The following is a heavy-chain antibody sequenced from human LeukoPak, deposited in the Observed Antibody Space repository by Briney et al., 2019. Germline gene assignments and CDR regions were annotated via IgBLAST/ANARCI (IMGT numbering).Heavy chain of an antibody. Sequence: SETLSLTCAVYGGSFSGYYWSWIRQPPGKGLEWIGEINHSGSTNYNPSLKSRVTISVDTSKNQFSLKLISMTAADTAVYFCARRTGSGSRDAFDIWGRGTMVTASS. V-gene: IGHV4-34*01. CDR2: INHSGST. CDR1: GGSFSGYY. CDR3: ARRTGSGSRDAFDI. D-gene: IGHD3-10*01. J-gene: IGHJ3*02.